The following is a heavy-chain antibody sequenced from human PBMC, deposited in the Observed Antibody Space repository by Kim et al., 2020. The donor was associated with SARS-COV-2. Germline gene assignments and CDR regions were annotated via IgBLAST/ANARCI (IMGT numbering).Heavy chain of an antibody. CDR1: GFTFSSYW. CDR3: ARDLGYYYDSSGYYLYNWFDP. D-gene: IGHD3-22*01. Sequence: GGSLRLSCAASGFTFSSYWMSWVRQAPGKGLEWVANIKQDGSEKYYVDSVKGRFTISRDNAKNSLYLQMNSLRAEDTAVYYCARDLGYYYDSSGYYLYNWFDPWGQGTLVTVSS. J-gene: IGHJ5*02. CDR2: IKQDGSEK. V-gene: IGHV3-7*01.